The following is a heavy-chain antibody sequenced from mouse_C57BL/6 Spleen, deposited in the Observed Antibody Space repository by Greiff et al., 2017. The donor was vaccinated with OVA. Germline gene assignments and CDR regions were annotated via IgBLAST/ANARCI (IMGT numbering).Heavy chain of an antibody. J-gene: IGHJ1*03. CDR3: ARSPLYDYGLWYFDV. Sequence: EVQLQQSGPELVKPGASVKIPCKASGYTFTDYNMDWVKQSHGKSLEWIGDINPTNGGTIYNPKFKGKATLTVDKSSSTAYMELRSLTSEDTAVYYCARSPLYDYGLWYFDVWGTGITVTVSS. CDR2: INPTNGGT. V-gene: IGHV1-18*01. CDR1: GYTFTDYN. D-gene: IGHD2-4*01.